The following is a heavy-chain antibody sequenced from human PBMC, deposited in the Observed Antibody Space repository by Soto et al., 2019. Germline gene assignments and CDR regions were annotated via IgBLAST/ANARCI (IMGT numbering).Heavy chain of an antibody. CDR2: INYSGST. Sequence: QVQLQESGPGLVKPSETLSLTCTVSGGSISSYYWSWIRQPPGKGLEWIGYINYSGSTNYNPSLKSRLTISIDTSKNQFSLKLSSVTAADTAVYYCASLAEYFQHWGQGTLVTVSS. V-gene: IGHV4-59*08. CDR1: GGSISSYY. CDR3: ASLAEYFQH. J-gene: IGHJ1*01.